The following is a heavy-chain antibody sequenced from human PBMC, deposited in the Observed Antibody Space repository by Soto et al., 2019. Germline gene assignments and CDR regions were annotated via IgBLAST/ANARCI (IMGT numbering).Heavy chain of an antibody. CDR3: ASDLTYYYDAVGYYPLLY. V-gene: IGHV3-7*03. CDR2: IKEDGSEK. D-gene: IGHD3-22*01. J-gene: IGHJ4*02. CDR1: GFTFSRYW. Sequence: PGGSLRLSCAASGFTFSRYWMSWVRQAPGKGLEWVANIKEDGSEKYYVDSVKGRFSISRDNAKNSLSLQMNTLRAADTAVYYCASDLTYYYDAVGYYPLLYWGQGAMVTVSP.